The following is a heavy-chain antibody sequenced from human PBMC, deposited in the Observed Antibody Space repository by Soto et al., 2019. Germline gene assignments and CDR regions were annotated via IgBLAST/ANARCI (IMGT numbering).Heavy chain of an antibody. V-gene: IGHV3-53*01. J-gene: IGHJ3*01. D-gene: IGHD1-1*01. CDR3: ATRHEREHAYDV. CDR1: GFTISGKKY. Sequence: PGGSLRLSCAAFGFTISGKKYVAWVRQAPGKGLEWVSALYDLDGSFYAASVKGRFTTSSDSSKTTVDLQMNDLRPDDTAVYYCATRHEREHAYDVWGQGTTVTDS. CDR2: LYDLDGS.